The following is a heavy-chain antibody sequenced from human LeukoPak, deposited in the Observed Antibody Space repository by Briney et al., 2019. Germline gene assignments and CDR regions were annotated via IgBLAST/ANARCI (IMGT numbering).Heavy chain of an antibody. CDR3: AKHYYDTSGTPRYFDY. CDR1: GFTFSSYA. V-gene: IGHV3-23*01. Sequence: GGPLRLSCAASGFTFSSYAMSWVRQPPGKGPEWVSAIGGTNGRTYYADSVKGRFTISRDNSMNTLYLQMNSLRDEDTAVYYCAKHYYDTSGTPRYFDYWGQGTLVTVSS. J-gene: IGHJ4*02. CDR2: IGGTNGRT. D-gene: IGHD3-22*01.